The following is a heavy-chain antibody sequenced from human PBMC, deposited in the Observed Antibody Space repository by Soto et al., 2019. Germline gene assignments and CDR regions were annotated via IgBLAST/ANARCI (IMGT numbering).Heavy chain of an antibody. Sequence: ASVKVSCKTSGATFSSYAITWVRQAPGQGLEWMGGIVPTVDTSTYAQKFQGRVTITADKFTNTVYMELSSLRSDDTAVYYCVRVVAIPGYPENWG. CDR2: IVPTVDTS. J-gene: IGHJ1*01. CDR1: GATFSSYA. V-gene: IGHV1-69*06. CDR3: VRVVAIPGYPEN. D-gene: IGHD5-12*01.